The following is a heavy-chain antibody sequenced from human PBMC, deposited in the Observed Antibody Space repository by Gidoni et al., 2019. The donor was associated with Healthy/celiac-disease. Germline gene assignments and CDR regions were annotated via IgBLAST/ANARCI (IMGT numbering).Heavy chain of an antibody. CDR3: ARHEYYNWFDP. V-gene: IGHV4-59*08. Sequence: QVQLQESGPGLVKPSETLSLTCTVSGGSISSYYWSWIRQPPGKGLEWIGYIYYSGSTNYNPSLKSRVTISVDTSKNQFSLKLSSVTAADTAVYYCARHEYYNWFDPWGQGTLVTVSS. CDR2: IYYSGST. J-gene: IGHJ5*02. CDR1: GGSISSYY.